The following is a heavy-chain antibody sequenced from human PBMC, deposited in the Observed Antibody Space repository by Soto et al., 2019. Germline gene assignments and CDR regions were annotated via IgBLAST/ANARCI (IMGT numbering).Heavy chain of an antibody. CDR3: ARGHSTDCSNGVCSFFYNHEMDV. CDR2: INPKSGGT. D-gene: IGHD2-8*01. V-gene: IGHV1-2*04. Sequence: ASVKVSCKASGYSFTDYHIHWVRQAPGQGLEWLGRINPKSGGTSTAQKFQGWVTMTRDRSISTVYMELTRLRSDDTAVYFCARGHSTDCSNGVCSFFYNHEMDVWGQGTTVTV. CDR1: GYSFTDYH. J-gene: IGHJ6*02.